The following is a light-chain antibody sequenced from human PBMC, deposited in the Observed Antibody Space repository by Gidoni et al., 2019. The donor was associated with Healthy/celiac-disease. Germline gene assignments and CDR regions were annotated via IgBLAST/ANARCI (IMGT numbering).Light chain of an antibody. CDR3: QQYGSSPLA. J-gene: IGKJ5*01. Sequence: IVLTQSPGTLSLSPGERATLSCRASQSVSSSYLAWYQQKPGQAPRLLLYGASSRATGIPDRFSGSGSGTDFTLTISRLEPEDFAVYYCQQYGSSPLAFGQGTRLEIK. CDR1: QSVSSSY. CDR2: GAS. V-gene: IGKV3-20*01.